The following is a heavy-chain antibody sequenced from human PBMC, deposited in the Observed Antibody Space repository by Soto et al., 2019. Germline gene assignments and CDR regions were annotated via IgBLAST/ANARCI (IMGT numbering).Heavy chain of an antibody. CDR2: VSSSSSTI. D-gene: IGHD2-2*02. J-gene: IGHJ3*02. V-gene: IGHV3-48*02. CDR1: GFSFSAFS. Sequence: EVQLVESGGGLVQPGGCLRLCCVSSGFSFSAFSMNWVRQAPGKGLEWVSYVSSSSSTIYYADSVKGRLTISRDNAKNSLFLQMDSLRDEDTAVYYCAREGGRHCSPTRCYNAFDIWGQGTMVTVSS. CDR3: AREGGRHCSPTRCYNAFDI.